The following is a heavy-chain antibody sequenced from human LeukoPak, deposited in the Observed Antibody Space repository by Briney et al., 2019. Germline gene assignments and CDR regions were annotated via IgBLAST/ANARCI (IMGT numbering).Heavy chain of an antibody. V-gene: IGHV4-59*08. CDR2: ISFTGNT. CDR3: ARSPPGWYYDNSGQYYFDT. CDR1: GGSMSSLY. J-gene: IGHJ4*02. Sequence: PSETLSLTCTVSGGSMSSLYWSWIRQSPGKRLEWIAYISFTGNTNYNPSLKSRVTISLDTSKTHFSLTLSSLTAADTAVYYCARSPPGWYYDNSGQYYFDTWGQGALVTVSS. D-gene: IGHD3-22*01.